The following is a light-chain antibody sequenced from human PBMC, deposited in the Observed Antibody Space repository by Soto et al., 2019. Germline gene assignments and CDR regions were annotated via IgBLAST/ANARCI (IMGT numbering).Light chain of an antibody. V-gene: IGLV2-8*01. J-gene: IGLJ1*01. CDR2: EVT. Sequence: QSALAQPPSASGSPGQSVKISCTGTSSDVGDNYVSWYQQHLGKAPKLIIYEVTLRPSGVPDRFSGSKSGNTASLTVSGLQADYEADYYCIAYAGSTALVLGTGTKLTVL. CDR1: SSDVGDNY. CDR3: IAYAGSTALV.